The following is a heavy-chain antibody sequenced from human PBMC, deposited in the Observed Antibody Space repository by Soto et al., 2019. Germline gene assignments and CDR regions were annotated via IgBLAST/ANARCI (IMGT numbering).Heavy chain of an antibody. J-gene: IGHJ6*02. CDR3: ARGRYCINTRCSYYGMDV. V-gene: IGHV3-23*01. CDR1: GFTFSSYA. Sequence: GGSLRLSCAASGFTFSSYAMSWVRQAPGKGLEWVSAISGSGGSTYYADSVKGRFTISRDNSKNTLYLQMNSLRAEDTAVYYCARGRYCINTRCSYYGMDVWGQGTTVTVSS. D-gene: IGHD2-2*01. CDR2: ISGSGGST.